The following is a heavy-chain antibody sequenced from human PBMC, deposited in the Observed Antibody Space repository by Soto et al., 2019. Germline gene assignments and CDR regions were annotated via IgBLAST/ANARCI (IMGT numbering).Heavy chain of an antibody. J-gene: IGHJ6*02. CDR3: ARGRAMVRGVLYYYYYGMDV. Sequence: SETLSLTCAVYGGSFSGYYWSLIRQPPGKGLECIWEINHSGSTNYNPSLKSRVTISVDTSKNQFSLKLSSVTAADTAVYYCARGRAMVRGVLYYYYYGMDVWGQGTTVTVSS. D-gene: IGHD3-10*01. V-gene: IGHV4-34*01. CDR2: INHSGST. CDR1: GGSFSGYY.